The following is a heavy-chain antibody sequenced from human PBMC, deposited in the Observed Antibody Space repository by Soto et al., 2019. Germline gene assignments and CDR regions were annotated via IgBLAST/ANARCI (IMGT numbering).Heavy chain of an antibody. Sequence: QVQLVESGGGVVQLGRSLRLSCAASGFTFSSYGMHWVRRAPGKGLEWVAVIWYDGSNKYYADSVKGRFTISRDNSKNTLYLQMNSLRAEDTAVYYCARDGCGGDCYSDYWGQGTLVTVSS. D-gene: IGHD2-21*02. V-gene: IGHV3-33*01. J-gene: IGHJ4*02. CDR3: ARDGCGGDCYSDY. CDR2: IWYDGSNK. CDR1: GFTFSSYG.